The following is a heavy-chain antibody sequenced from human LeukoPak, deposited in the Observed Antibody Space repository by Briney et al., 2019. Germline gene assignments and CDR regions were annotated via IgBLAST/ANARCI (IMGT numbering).Heavy chain of an antibody. CDR1: GFTFSSYG. D-gene: IGHD3-3*01. V-gene: IGHV3-30*18. Sequence: GRSLRLSCAASGFTFSSYGIHWVRQAPGKGLEWVAVISYDGSNKYYADSVKGRFTISRDNSKNTLYLQMNSLRAEDTAVYYCAKDSDDFWSGYYNYYYYGMDVWGQGTTVTVSS. CDR3: AKDSDDFWSGYYNYYYYGMDV. CDR2: ISYDGSNK. J-gene: IGHJ6*02.